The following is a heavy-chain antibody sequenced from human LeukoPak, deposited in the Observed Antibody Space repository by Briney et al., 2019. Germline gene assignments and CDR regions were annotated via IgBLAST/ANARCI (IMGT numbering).Heavy chain of an antibody. D-gene: IGHD3-16*02. V-gene: IGHV4-30-2*01. CDR3: ARVNMITFGGVIVGGYFDY. CDR1: GGSISSGGYY. J-gene: IGHJ4*02. Sequence: SGTLSLTCTVFGGSISSGGYYWSWIRQPPGKGLEWIGYIYHSGSTYYNPSLKSRVTISVDRSKNQFSLKLSSVTAADTTVYYCARVNMITFGGVIVGGYFDYWGQGTLVTVSS. CDR2: IYHSGST.